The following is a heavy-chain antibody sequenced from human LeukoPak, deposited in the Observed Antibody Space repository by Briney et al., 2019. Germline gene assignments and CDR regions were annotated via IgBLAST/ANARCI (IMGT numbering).Heavy chain of an antibody. Sequence: SVKVSRKASGGTFSSYAISWVRQAPGQGLEWMGGIIPIFGTANYAQKFQGRVTITTDESTSTAYMELSSLRSEDTAVYYCARDGGLAGTDWFDPWGQGTLVTVSS. J-gene: IGHJ5*02. CDR3: ARDGGLAGTDWFDP. CDR1: GGTFSSYA. CDR2: IIPIFGTA. D-gene: IGHD6-13*01. V-gene: IGHV1-69*05.